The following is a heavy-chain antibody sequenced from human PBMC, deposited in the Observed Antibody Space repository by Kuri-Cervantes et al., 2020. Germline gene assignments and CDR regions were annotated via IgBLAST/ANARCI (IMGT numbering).Heavy chain of an antibody. J-gene: IGHJ4*02. CDR2: ISAYNGDT. CDR1: GYSFGRYG. Sequence: ASVKVSFKASGYSFGRYGISWVRQAPGQGLEWMGWISAYNGDTNYAQKLQGRVTMTTDTSTSTAYMELRSLRSDDTAMYYCAREGLMVRGRIDYWGQGTLVTVSS. D-gene: IGHD3-10*01. V-gene: IGHV1-18*01. CDR3: AREGLMVRGRIDY.